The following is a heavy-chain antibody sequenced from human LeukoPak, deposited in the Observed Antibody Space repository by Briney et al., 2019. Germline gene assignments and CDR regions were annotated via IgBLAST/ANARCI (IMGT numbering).Heavy chain of an antibody. J-gene: IGHJ6*03. CDR1: GFTFSNAW. CDR2: IKSKTDGGTT. V-gene: IGHV3-15*01. Sequence: GGSLRLSCAASGFTFSNAWMSWVRQAPGKGLEWVGRIKSKTDGGTTDYAAPVKGRFTISRDDSKNTLYLQMNSLKTEYTAVYYCTTGREAAAGTTPHYYYYYMDVWGKGTTVTISS. CDR3: TTGREAAAGTTPHYYYYYMDV. D-gene: IGHD6-13*01.